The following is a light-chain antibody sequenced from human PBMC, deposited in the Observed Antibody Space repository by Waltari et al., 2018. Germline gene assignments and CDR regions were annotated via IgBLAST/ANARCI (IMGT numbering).Light chain of an antibody. CDR1: SSDIGNYNL. J-gene: IGLJ3*02. V-gene: IGLV2-23*02. CDR3: SCYAGSAISV. Sequence: QSALTQTATVSGSPGQSITISCSGTSSDIGNYNLVSWYQQPPGKAPTLIIYDVNKLPSGVSNLFSGSESRNTHFLTLSGLQAADEADYYCSCYAGSAISVFGGGTKRTVL. CDR2: DVN.